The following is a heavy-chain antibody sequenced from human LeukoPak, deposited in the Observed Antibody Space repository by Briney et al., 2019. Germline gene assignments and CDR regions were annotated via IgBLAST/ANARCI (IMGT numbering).Heavy chain of an antibody. D-gene: IGHD2-2*02. Sequence: GGSPRLSCAASGFTFSNYAMNWVRQAPGKGLEWTSGIGGSGTGTFYADSVKGRFTISRDNSKNTLFLQMTSLRAEDTAIYYCAKDSDTPGYFDYWGQGTPVTVSS. CDR2: IGGSGTGT. CDR3: AKDSDTPGYFDY. V-gene: IGHV3-23*01. J-gene: IGHJ4*02. CDR1: GFTFSNYA.